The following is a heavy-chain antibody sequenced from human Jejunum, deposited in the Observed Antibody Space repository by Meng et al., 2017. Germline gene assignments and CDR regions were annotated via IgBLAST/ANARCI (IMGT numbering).Heavy chain of an antibody. CDR1: GYSISSGYY. CDR2: IYHSGST. CDR3: ARVVRGNYISFDY. Sequence: QTRSLTGALFGYSISSGYYWGWLRQPPGKGLEWIGSIYHSGSTYSNPSLKSRVTISVDTSKNQFSLQLSSVTAADTAVYYCARVVRGNYISFDYWGQGTLVTVSS. D-gene: IGHD1-7*01. V-gene: IGHV4-38-2*01. J-gene: IGHJ4*02.